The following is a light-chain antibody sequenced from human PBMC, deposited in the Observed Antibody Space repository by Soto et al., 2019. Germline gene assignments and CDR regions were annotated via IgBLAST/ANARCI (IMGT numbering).Light chain of an antibody. J-gene: IGKJ1*01. Sequence: DIQMTQSPSSLSASVGDRVTITCRASEAISTYLNWYQQKPGKAPNLLIYFASTLQSGVPSRFSGSGPRTDFTLTISTMQPEYFATYYCRLSYSRGRTFGQGTKVEVK. CDR3: RLSYSRGRT. CDR2: FAS. CDR1: EAISTY. V-gene: IGKV1-39*01.